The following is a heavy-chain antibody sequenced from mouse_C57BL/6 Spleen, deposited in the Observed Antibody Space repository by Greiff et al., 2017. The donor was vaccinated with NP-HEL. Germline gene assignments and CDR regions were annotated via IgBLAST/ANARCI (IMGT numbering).Heavy chain of an antibody. V-gene: IGHV1-82*01. Sequence: QVQLQQSGPELVKPGASVKISCKASGYAFSSSWMNWVKQRPGKGLEWIGRIYPGDGDTNYNGKFKGKATLTADKSSSTAYMQLSSLTSEDSAVYFCAREGRPGLPDYWGQGTTLTVSS. D-gene: IGHD3-3*01. CDR2: IYPGDGDT. J-gene: IGHJ2*01. CDR1: GYAFSSSW. CDR3: AREGRPGLPDY.